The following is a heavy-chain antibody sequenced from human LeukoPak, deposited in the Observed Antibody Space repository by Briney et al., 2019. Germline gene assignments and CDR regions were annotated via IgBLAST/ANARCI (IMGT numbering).Heavy chain of an antibody. J-gene: IGHJ1*01. V-gene: IGHV3-23*01. CDR1: GFTFSSYA. CDR2: IVGSGGST. CDR3: AKETNYYHSGSYWEHIQH. D-gene: IGHD3-10*01. Sequence: GGSLRLSCAASGFTFSSYAMSWVRQAPGKGQEWVSTIVGSGGSTYYADPVKGRFTISRDNSKNTLYLQMNSLRAEDTAVYYCAKETNYYHSGSYWEHIQHWGQGTLVTVSS.